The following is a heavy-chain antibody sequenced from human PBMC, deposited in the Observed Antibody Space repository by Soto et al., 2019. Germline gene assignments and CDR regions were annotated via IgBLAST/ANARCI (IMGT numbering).Heavy chain of an antibody. CDR1: GYTLTELS. V-gene: IGHV1-24*01. J-gene: IGHJ4*02. D-gene: IGHD5-18*01. CDR2: FDPEDGET. CDR3: VTPASGYSYGVGSFDY. Sequence: ASVXVSCKVSGYTLTELSMHWVRQAPGKGLEWMGGFDPEDGETIYAQKFQGRVTMTEDTSTDTAYMELSSLRSEDTAVYYCVTPASGYSYGVGSFDYWGQGTLVTVSS.